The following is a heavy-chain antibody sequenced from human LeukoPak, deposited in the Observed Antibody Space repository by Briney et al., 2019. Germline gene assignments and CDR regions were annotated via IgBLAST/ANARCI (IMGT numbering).Heavy chain of an antibody. CDR2: ISGYDGDT. Sequence: ASVKVSCKASGYTFTSYGISWVRQAPGQGPEWMGWISGYDGDTNYAQKFQGRVAMTTETSTSTAYMELTSLRSDDTAVYYCAIYYTIAVAGIHDAFDIWGQGTMVTVSS. V-gene: IGHV1-18*01. D-gene: IGHD6-19*01. CDR3: AIYYTIAVAGIHDAFDI. CDR1: GYTFTSYG. J-gene: IGHJ3*02.